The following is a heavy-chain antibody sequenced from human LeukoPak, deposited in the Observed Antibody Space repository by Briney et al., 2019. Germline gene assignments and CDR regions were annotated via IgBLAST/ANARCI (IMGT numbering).Heavy chain of an antibody. Sequence: SETLSLTCAVYGGSFSGYYWSWIRQPPGKGLEWIGEINHSGSTNYNPSLKSRVTISVDTSKNQFPLKLSSVTAADTAVYYCASPQSDYGGNSALYYWGQGTLVTVSS. J-gene: IGHJ4*02. D-gene: IGHD4-23*01. CDR1: GGSFSGYY. V-gene: IGHV4-34*01. CDR3: ASPQSDYGGNSALYY. CDR2: INHSGST.